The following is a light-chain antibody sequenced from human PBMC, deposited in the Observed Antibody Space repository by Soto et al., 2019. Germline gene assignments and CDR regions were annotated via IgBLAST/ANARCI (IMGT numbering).Light chain of an antibody. V-gene: IGLV2-8*01. Sequence: QPALTQPPSASGSPGQSVTISCTGTSSDVGGYDYVSWYQQHPGKAPKLMIYEVTKRPSGVPDRFSGSKSGNTASLTVSGLQAEDEADYYCSSYAGRDNFVFGTGTKVTVL. CDR3: SSYAGRDNFV. CDR1: SSDVGGYDY. CDR2: EVT. J-gene: IGLJ1*01.